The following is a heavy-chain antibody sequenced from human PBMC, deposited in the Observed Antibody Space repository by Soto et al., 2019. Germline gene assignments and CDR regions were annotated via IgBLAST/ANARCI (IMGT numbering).Heavy chain of an antibody. CDR1: GGTFSSYA. D-gene: IGHD6-19*01. CDR2: IIPIFGTA. Sequence: RASVKVSCKASGGTFSSYAISWVRQAPGQGLEWMGGIIPIFGTANYAQKFQGRVTITADESTSTAYMELSSLRSEDTAVYYCARVIAVGYGMDVWGQGTKVTVSS. J-gene: IGHJ6*02. V-gene: IGHV1-69*13. CDR3: ARVIAVGYGMDV.